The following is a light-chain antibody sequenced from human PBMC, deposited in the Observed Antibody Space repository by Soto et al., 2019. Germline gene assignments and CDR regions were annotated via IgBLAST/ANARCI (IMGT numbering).Light chain of an antibody. CDR1: QSISSS. Sequence: EIVMTQSPATLSVSPGERATLSCRASQSISSSLAWYQQKPGQAPRLLIYGASTRATGIPARFSGSGSGSECTLTISSRQSEDFAGYYCQQYNDWPPYTFGPGTKLEIK. J-gene: IGKJ2*01. CDR3: QQYNDWPPYT. CDR2: GAS. V-gene: IGKV3-15*01.